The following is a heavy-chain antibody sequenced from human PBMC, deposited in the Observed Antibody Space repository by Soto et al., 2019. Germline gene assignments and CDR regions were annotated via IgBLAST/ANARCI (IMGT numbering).Heavy chain of an antibody. CDR3: ARVDILTAYGCMDV. CDR2: IYYSGST. CDR1: GDSIRSGNHY. Sequence: LSLTCTVSGDSIRSGNHYWSWIRQPPGKGLEWIGYIYYSGSTYYSPSLKSRVTISVDTSKNQFPLKLNSVTAADTAVYYCARVDILTAYGCMDVWGQGTTVTVSS. J-gene: IGHJ6*02. V-gene: IGHV4-30-4*01. D-gene: IGHD3-9*01.